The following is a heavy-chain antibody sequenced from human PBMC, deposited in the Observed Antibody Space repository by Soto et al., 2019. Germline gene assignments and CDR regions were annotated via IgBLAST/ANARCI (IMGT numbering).Heavy chain of an antibody. J-gene: IGHJ4*02. CDR1: GFTFSSYG. D-gene: IGHD2-2*01. V-gene: IGHV3-23*01. CDR3: AKGPDCSSTSCYLFDY. CDR2: ISGSGGST. Sequence: GGSLRLSCAASGFTFSSYGMHWVRQAPGKGLEWVSAISGSGGSTYYADSVKGRFTISRDNSKNTLYLQMNSLRAEDTAVYYCAKGPDCSSTSCYLFDYWGQGTLVTVSS.